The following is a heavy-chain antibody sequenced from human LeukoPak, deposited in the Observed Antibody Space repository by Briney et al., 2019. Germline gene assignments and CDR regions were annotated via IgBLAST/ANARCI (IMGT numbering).Heavy chain of an antibody. CDR1: GYTFTGYY. Sequence: ASVTVSCEASGYTFTGYYIHWVRQAPGQGLEWMGWINPNSGGTNYAQKFQGRVTMTRDTSISTAYMELSRLRSDDTAVYYCARDPSHSSSRNFDYWGQGTLVTVSS. CDR2: INPNSGGT. J-gene: IGHJ4*02. V-gene: IGHV1-2*02. CDR3: ARDPSHSSSRNFDY. D-gene: IGHD6-13*01.